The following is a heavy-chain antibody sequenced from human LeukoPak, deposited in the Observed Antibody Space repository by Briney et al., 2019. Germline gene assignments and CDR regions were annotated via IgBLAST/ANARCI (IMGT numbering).Heavy chain of an antibody. CDR1: GGTFSSYA. J-gene: IGHJ3*02. CDR2: IIPIFGTA. CDR3: ARAITMARGVTLGAFDI. Sequence: SVKVSCKASGGTFSSYAISWVRQAPGQGLEWMGGIIPIFGTANYAQKFQGRVTITTDESTSTAYMELSSLRSEDTAVYYCARAITMARGVTLGAFDIWGQGTMVTVSS. D-gene: IGHD3-10*01. V-gene: IGHV1-69*05.